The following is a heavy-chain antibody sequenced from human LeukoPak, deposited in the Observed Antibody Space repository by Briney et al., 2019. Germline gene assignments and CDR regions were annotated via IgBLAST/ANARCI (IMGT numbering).Heavy chain of an antibody. CDR2: INPNGGRT. Sequence: GASVKVSCKASENTFTNYYMHWVRQAPGQGLEWLGLINPNGGRTSYAQNFQGRVTMTRDTSTTTVYLELSSLRSEDAAVYYCARDMSTRVTPFSYAIDVWGQGTMVTVSS. J-gene: IGHJ3*01. D-gene: IGHD4-23*01. CDR3: ARDMSTRVTPFSYAIDV. V-gene: IGHV1-46*01. CDR1: ENTFTNYY.